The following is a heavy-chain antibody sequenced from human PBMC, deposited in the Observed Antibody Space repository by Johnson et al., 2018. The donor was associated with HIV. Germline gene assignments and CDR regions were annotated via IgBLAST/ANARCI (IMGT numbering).Heavy chain of an antibody. D-gene: IGHD6-6*01. Sequence: QVQLVESGGGLVQPGGSLRLSCAASGLTFSNYWMSWVRQAPGKGLEWVAVISYDGSDKYYADSGKGRLTISRDNSKNTLYLQMNSLRAEDTAVYYCANLEYNSTDAFDIWGQGTLVTVSS. CDR2: ISYDGSDK. CDR3: ANLEYNSTDAFDI. CDR1: GLTFSNYW. V-gene: IGHV3-30*18. J-gene: IGHJ3*02.